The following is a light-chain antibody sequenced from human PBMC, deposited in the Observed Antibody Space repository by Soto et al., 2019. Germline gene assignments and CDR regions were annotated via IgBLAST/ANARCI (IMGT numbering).Light chain of an antibody. CDR3: ISYAGSNKPA. Sequence: QSALTQPPSASGSPGQSVAISCSGTSSDVGGYNYVSWYQQHPGKAPKLLIYDVNKRPSRVPDRFSGSKSGNTASLTVSGLQAEDEADYYCISYAGSNKPAFGGGTKVTVL. CDR2: DVN. V-gene: IGLV2-8*01. J-gene: IGLJ2*01. CDR1: SSDVGGYNY.